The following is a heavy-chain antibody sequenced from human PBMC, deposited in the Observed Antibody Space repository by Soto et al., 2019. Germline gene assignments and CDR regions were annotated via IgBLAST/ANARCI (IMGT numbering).Heavy chain of an antibody. J-gene: IGHJ3*02. CDR3: ARGRQRLVNHDAFDI. D-gene: IGHD6-13*01. CDR1: DGSISSYY. V-gene: IGHV4-59*01. CDR2: IYYSGST. Sequence: QVQLQESGPGLVKPSETLSLTCTVSDGSISSYYWSWIRQPPGKGLEWIGYIYYSGSTNYNPSLKSRVTISVDTSKNQCSLKLSSVTAADTAVYYCARGRQRLVNHDAFDIWGQGTMVTVSS.